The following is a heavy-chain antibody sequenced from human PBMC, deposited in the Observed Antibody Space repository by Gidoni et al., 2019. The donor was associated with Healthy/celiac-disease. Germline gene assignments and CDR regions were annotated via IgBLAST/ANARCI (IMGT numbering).Heavy chain of an antibody. CDR1: GFTFSSYS. CDR3: ARDRGGSYNYFDY. Sequence: EVQLVESGGGLVKPGGSLRLSCAASGFTFSSYSMNWVRQAPGKGLEWVSSISSSSSYIYYADSVKGRFTISRDNAKNSLYLQMNSLRAEDTAVYYCARDRGGSYNYFDYWGQGTLVTVSS. CDR2: ISSSSSYI. D-gene: IGHD1-26*01. J-gene: IGHJ4*02. V-gene: IGHV3-21*01.